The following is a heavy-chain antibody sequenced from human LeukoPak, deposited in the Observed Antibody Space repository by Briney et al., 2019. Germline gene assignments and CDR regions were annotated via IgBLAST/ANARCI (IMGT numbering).Heavy chain of an antibody. Sequence: ASVKVSCKASGGTFSSYAISWVRQAPGQGLEWMGGIIPIFGTANYAQKFQGRVTITADESTSTAYMELSSLRSEDTAVYYCARAAKGQYYYDSSGYLYYFDHWGQGTLVTVSS. V-gene: IGHV1-69*01. CDR2: IIPIFGTA. D-gene: IGHD3-22*01. CDR3: ARAAKGQYYYDSSGYLYYFDH. J-gene: IGHJ4*02. CDR1: GGTFSSYA.